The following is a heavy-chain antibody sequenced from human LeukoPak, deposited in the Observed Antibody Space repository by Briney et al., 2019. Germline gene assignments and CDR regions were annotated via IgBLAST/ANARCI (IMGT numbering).Heavy chain of an antibody. CDR3: AREPRSDGSSWVDY. CDR2: IYYCVNT. Sequence: TLSLTCSVSGGSISTSDYYWSWIRQHPGKGLEWIGYIYYCVNTDYTPSLKSRVTISVDTSKNQFSLKLSSVTAADTAVYYCAREPRSDGSSWVDYWGQGTLVTVSS. CDR1: GGSISTSDYY. J-gene: IGHJ4*02. D-gene: IGHD2-15*01. V-gene: IGHV4-31*03.